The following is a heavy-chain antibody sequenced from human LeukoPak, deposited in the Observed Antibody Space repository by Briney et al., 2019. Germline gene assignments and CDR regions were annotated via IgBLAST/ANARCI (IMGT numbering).Heavy chain of an antibody. CDR3: ARGTYSGTYYAWYYFDY. Sequence: GGSLRLSCAASGFTFSSYWMSWVRQAPGKGLEWVANIKQDGSEKYYVDSVKGRFTISRDNAKNSLYLQMNSLRAEDTAVYYCARGTYSGTYYAWYYFDYWGQGTLVTVSS. D-gene: IGHD1-26*01. J-gene: IGHJ4*02. V-gene: IGHV3-7*03. CDR1: GFTFSSYW. CDR2: IKQDGSEK.